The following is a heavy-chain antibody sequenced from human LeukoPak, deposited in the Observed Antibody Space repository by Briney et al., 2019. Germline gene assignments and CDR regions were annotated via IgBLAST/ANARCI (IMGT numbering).Heavy chain of an antibody. CDR3: ASRSATDAEYFQH. CDR2: INPNSGGT. V-gene: IGHV1-2*02. CDR1: GYTFTGYY. J-gene: IGHJ1*01. Sequence: GASVKVSCKASGYTFTGYYMHWVRQAPGQGLEWMGWINPNSGGTNYAQKFQGRVTMTRDTSISTAYMKLSRLRSDDTAVYYCASRSATDAEYFQHWGQGTLVTVSS.